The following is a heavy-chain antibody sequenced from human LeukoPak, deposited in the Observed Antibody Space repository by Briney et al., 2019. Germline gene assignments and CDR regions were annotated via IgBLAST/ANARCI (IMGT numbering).Heavy chain of an antibody. CDR2: INHSGST. Sequence: SETLSLTCAVYGGSFSGYYWTWIRQPPGKGLEWIGEINHSGSTNYNPSLKSRVTISVDTSKNQFSLKLSSVTAADTAVYYCAENLSVTTKLRTCSDPGGQGPLVTVP. CDR1: GGSFSGYY. J-gene: IGHJ5*02. CDR3: AENLSVTTKLRTCSDP. D-gene: IGHD4-17*01. V-gene: IGHV4-34*01.